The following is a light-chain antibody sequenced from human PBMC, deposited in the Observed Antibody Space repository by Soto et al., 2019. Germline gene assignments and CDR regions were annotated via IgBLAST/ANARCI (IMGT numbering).Light chain of an antibody. CDR2: EVT. CDR3: SSFTTSNTWV. J-gene: IGLJ3*02. V-gene: IGLV2-14*01. Sequence: QSVLTQPASVSGSPGQSITISCTGTNSDIGSYDFVSWYQQFAGKAPRLIIYEVTNRPSGISWRFSGSKSGNTASLTISGLQADDEGDYYCSSFTTSNTWVFGGGTKLTVL. CDR1: NSDIGSYDF.